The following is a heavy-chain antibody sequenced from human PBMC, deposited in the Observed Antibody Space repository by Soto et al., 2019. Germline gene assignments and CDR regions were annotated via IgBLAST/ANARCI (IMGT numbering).Heavy chain of an antibody. CDR1: GVSISSSNYY. V-gene: IGHV4-39*02. J-gene: IGHJ4*02. CDR2: IYYSGST. CDR3: GREGKYYGWGIYFDS. Sequence: SETLSLTCTVSGVSISSSNYYWGWIRQPPGKGLEWIGSIYYSGSTNYSPSLKSRVTISVDTSKNQFSLKLSSVTAADTAVYFCGREGKYYGWGIYFDSWAQETLSPVPS. D-gene: IGHD3-10*01.